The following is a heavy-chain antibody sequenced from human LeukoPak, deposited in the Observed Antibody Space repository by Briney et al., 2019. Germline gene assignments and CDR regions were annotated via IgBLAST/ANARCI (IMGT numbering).Heavy chain of an antibody. CDR2: IKQDGSEK. J-gene: IGHJ4*02. CDR1: GFTFSSYW. CDR3: ARENDYSNYVFDY. D-gene: IGHD4-11*01. V-gene: IGHV3-7*01. Sequence: PGGSLRLSCAASGFTFSSYWMSWVRQAPGKGLEWVANIKQDGSEKYYVDSVKGRFTISRDNAKNSLYLQMNSLRAEGTAVYYCARENDYSNYVFDYWGQGTLVTVSS.